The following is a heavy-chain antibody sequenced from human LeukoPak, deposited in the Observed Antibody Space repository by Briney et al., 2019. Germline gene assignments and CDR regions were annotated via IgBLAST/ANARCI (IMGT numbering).Heavy chain of an antibody. D-gene: IGHD6-6*01. CDR2: IYYSGST. V-gene: IGHV4-39*01. CDR3: ARQDEGIAARL. Sequence: PSETLSLTCTVSGGSISSSSYYWGWIRQPPGKGLEWIGSIYYSGSTYYNPSLKSRVTISVDTSKNQFSLKLSSVTAADTAVYYCARQDEGIAARLWGQGTLVTVSS. J-gene: IGHJ4*02. CDR1: GGSISSSSYY.